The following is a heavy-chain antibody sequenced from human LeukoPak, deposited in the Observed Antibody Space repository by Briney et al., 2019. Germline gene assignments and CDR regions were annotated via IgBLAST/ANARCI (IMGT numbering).Heavy chain of an antibody. CDR2: TRSNAYRGTT. D-gene: IGHD3-16*01. CDR3: SRGERVFDY. J-gene: IGHJ4*02. V-gene: IGHV3-49*04. CDR1: GLSFGDSA. Sequence: GGSLRLSCTTSGLSFGDSAMSWVRQAPGKGLEWVGVTRSNAYRGTTEYAASVKGRFTISRDDSKSIAYLQMNSLKTEDTAVYYCSRGERVFDYWGQGTLGTVSS.